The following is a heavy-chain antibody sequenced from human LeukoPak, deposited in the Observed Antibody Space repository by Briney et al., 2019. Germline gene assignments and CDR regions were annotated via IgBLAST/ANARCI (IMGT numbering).Heavy chain of an antibody. V-gene: IGHV4-59*08. Sequence: SETLSLTCTGSGGSISGFYWSWLGQPPGKGLEGIGYIHYSGSTNYNPSLKSRVTISVDTSKNQFSLKLNSVTAADTAVYYCARQDNDYPYYFDYWGQGTLVTVSS. CDR3: ARQDNDYPYYFDY. CDR1: GGSISGFY. D-gene: IGHD4-11*01. CDR2: IHYSGST. J-gene: IGHJ4*02.